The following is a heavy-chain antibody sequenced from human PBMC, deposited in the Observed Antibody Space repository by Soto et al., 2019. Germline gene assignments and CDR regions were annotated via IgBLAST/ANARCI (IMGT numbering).Heavy chain of an antibody. V-gene: IGHV4-34*01. CDR3: ARGPSVKYDFGSGYSQPHYYYMDG. J-gene: IGHJ6*03. Sequence: PSETLSLTCAVYGGSFSGYYWTWIRQPPGKGLEWIGEINHSGGTNYNPSLKRRVTISVDTSKNQFSLKLSSVTAADTAVYFCARGPSVKYDFGSGYSQPHYYYMDGWGEGTTVTVSS. CDR2: INHSGGT. CDR1: GGSFSGYY. D-gene: IGHD3-3*01.